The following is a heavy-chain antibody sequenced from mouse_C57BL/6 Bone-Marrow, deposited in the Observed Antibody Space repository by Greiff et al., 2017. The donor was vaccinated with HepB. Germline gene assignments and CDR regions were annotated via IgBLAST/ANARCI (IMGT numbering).Heavy chain of an antibody. V-gene: IGHV1-81*01. Sequence: QVQLQQSGAELARPGASVKLSCKASGYTFTSYGISWVKQRTGQGLEWIGEIYPRSGNTYYNEKFKGKATLTADKSSSTAYMELRSLTSEDSAVYFCARWGSFGAVVATKYFDVWGTGTTVTVSS. CDR3: ARWGSFGAVVATKYFDV. CDR1: GYTFTSYG. D-gene: IGHD1-1*01. CDR2: IYPRSGNT. J-gene: IGHJ1*03.